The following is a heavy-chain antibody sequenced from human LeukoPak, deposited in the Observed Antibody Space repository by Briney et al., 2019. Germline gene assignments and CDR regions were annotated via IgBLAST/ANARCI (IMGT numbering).Heavy chain of an antibody. CDR2: INPSDGST. CDR1: GYIFISYY. Sequence: GASVKVSCKASGYIFISYYTHWVRQAPGQGLEWMGVINPSDGSTNYAQKYQDRVTMTRDTSTRTVYMQLSSLRSDDTAVYYCARDVAREFDYWGQGTLVTVSS. J-gene: IGHJ4*02. V-gene: IGHV1-46*01. CDR3: ARDVAREFDY.